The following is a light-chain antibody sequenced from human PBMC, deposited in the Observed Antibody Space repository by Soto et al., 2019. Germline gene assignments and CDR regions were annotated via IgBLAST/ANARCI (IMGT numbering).Light chain of an antibody. CDR3: CSFARSTTFYV. J-gene: IGLJ1*01. CDR2: EGD. V-gene: IGLV2-23*01. Sequence: ALTQPASVSGSPGQSITISCSGTSSDVGSSNLVSWYQQHPGKAPKLIIFEGDRRPSGVSGRFSGSKSGNTASLTISGLQAEDGADYYCCSFARSTTFYVFGTGTKVTVL. CDR1: SSDVGSSNL.